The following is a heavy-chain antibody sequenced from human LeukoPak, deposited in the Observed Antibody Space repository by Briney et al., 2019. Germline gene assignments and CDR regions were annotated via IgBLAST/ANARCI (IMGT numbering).Heavy chain of an antibody. CDR1: GGSISSSIYY. V-gene: IGHV4-39*07. D-gene: IGHD1-14*01. CDR3: ARAYPEGWFDP. Sequence: SETLSLTCTVSGGSISSSIYYWGWIRQPPGKGLEWIGSIYYSGSTYYNPSLKSRVTISVDTSKNQFSLKLSSVTAADTAVYYCARAYPEGWFDPWGQGTLVTVSS. CDR2: IYYSGST. J-gene: IGHJ5*02.